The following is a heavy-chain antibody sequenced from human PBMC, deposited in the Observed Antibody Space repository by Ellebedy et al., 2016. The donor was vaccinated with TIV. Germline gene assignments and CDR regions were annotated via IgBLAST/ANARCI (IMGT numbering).Heavy chain of an antibody. CDR1: GFTFSSYA. V-gene: IGHV3-30-3*01. CDR3: ARDVTMIVT. J-gene: IGHJ3*01. CDR2: ISYDGSNK. D-gene: IGHD3-22*01. Sequence: GGSLRLSXAASGFTFSSYAMHWVRQAPGKGLEWVAVISYDGSNKYYADSVKGRFTISRDNSKNTLYLQMNSLRAEDTAVYYCARDVTMIVTWGQGTMVTVSS.